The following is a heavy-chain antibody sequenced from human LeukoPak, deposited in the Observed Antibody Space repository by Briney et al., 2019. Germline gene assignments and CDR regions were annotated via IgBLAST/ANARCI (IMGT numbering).Heavy chain of an antibody. Sequence: PGGSLRLSCAASGFTFSNYGMNWVRQAPGKGLEWVANIKQDESEKYYLGSVKGRFTISRDNTKNSLYLEMSSLRAEDTAVYYCATIEAVRFQYWGQGTLVAVSS. V-gene: IGHV3-7*01. CDR3: ATIEAVRFQY. CDR2: IKQDESEK. J-gene: IGHJ4*02. D-gene: IGHD3-3*01. CDR1: GFTFSNYG.